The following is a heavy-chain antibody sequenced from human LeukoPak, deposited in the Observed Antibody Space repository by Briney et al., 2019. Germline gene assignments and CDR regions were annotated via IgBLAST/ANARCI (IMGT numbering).Heavy chain of an antibody. J-gene: IGHJ4*02. V-gene: IGHV3-48*01. CDR3: ARSYRYYYDSSGLPHYYFDY. Sequence: GGSLRLSCAASGFTFSTYSMNWVRQAPGKGLEWVSYISSSSSTIYYADSVRGRFTISRDNAKNSLYLQMNSLRAEDTAVYYCARSYRYYYDSSGLPHYYFDYWGQGTLVTVSS. CDR1: GFTFSTYS. D-gene: IGHD3-22*01. CDR2: ISSSSSTI.